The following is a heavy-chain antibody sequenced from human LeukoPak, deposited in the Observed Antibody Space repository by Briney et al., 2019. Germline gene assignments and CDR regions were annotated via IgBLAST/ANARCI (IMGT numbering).Heavy chain of an antibody. Sequence: SETLSLTCTVSGGSISSSSYYWGWIRQPPGKGLEWIGSIYYSGSTYYNPSLKSRVTISVDTSKNQFSLKLSSVTAADTAVYYCARGEGIAAAGDMDYWGQGTLVTVSS. V-gene: IGHV4-39*01. CDR2: IYYSGST. CDR3: ARGEGIAAAGDMDY. D-gene: IGHD6-13*01. J-gene: IGHJ4*02. CDR1: GGSISSSSYY.